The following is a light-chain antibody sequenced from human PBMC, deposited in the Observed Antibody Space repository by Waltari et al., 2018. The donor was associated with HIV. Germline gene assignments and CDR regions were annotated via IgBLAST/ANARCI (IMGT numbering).Light chain of an antibody. J-gene: IGLJ2*01. Sequence: QSALTQPRSVSGSPGQSVTISCTGTSSDVGGYNYVSWYQQLPGKAPKLMIYGLAERPAGVPDRFSGSKSGNTASLTISGLQAEDEADYYCCSFAGSYTWLFGGGTKLTVL. V-gene: IGLV2-11*01. CDR2: GLA. CDR1: SSDVGGYNY. CDR3: CSFAGSYTWL.